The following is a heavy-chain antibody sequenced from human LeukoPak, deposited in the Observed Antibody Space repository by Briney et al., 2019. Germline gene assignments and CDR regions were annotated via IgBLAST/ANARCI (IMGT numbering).Heavy chain of an antibody. CDR3: ARRSSGWNFAFDI. CDR2: IYPGDSDT. V-gene: IGHV5-51*01. Sequence: GESLKISCKGSGYSFTSYWIGWVRQMPGKGQEWMGIIYPGDSDTRYSPSFQGQVTISADKSISTAYLQWSSLKASDTAMYYCARRSSGWNFAFDIWGQGTMVTVSS. J-gene: IGHJ3*02. D-gene: IGHD6-19*01. CDR1: GYSFTSYW.